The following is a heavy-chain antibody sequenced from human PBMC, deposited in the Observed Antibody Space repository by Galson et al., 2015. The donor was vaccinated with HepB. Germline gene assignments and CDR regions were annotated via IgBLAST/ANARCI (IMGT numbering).Heavy chain of an antibody. V-gene: IGHV5-10-1*01. J-gene: IGHJ6*02. D-gene: IGHD2-2*02. Sequence: QSGAEVKKPGESLRISCKGSGYSFTSYWISWVRQMPGKGLEWMGRIDPSDSYTNYSPSFQGHVTISADKSISTAYLQWSSLKASDTAVYYCARGREYCSSTSCYTLDYYYGMDVWGQGTTVTVSS. CDR3: ARGREYCSSTSCYTLDYYYGMDV. CDR1: GYSFTSYW. CDR2: IDPSDSYT.